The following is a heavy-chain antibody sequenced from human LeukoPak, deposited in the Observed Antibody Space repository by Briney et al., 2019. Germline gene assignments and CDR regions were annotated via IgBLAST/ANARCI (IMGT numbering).Heavy chain of an antibody. CDR3: ARGRFQDY. V-gene: IGHV4-34*01. Sequence: SETLSLTCTVSGGSISSYYWSWIRQPPGKGLEWIGEINHSGSTNYNPSLKSRVTISVDTSKNQFSLKLSSVTAADTAVYYCARGRFQDYWGQGTLVTVSS. D-gene: IGHD2-21*01. J-gene: IGHJ4*02. CDR1: GGSISSYY. CDR2: INHSGST.